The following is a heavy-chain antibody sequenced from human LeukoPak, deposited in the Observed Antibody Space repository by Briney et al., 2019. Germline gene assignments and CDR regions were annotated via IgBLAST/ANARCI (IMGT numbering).Heavy chain of an antibody. D-gene: IGHD3-22*01. J-gene: IGHJ4*02. CDR2: IYYSGST. Sequence: SETMSLTCTVSGGSISSYYWSLIQQPPGKRLEWIGYIYYSGSTNYNPSLKSRVTISVDTSKNQFSLKLSSVTAADTAVYYCARAPYDSSGYEDYFDYWGQGTLVTVSS. V-gene: IGHV4-59*01. CDR1: GGSISSYY. CDR3: ARAPYDSSGYEDYFDY.